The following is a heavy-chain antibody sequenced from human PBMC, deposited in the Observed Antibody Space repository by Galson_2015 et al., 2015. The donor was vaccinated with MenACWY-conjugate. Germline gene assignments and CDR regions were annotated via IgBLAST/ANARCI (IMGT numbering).Heavy chain of an antibody. CDR3: ARDRSYALDY. D-gene: IGHD3-16*01. J-gene: IGHJ4*02. Sequence: SLRLSCAASGFTFSSYAMNWVRQAPGKGLEWVSTISGSGGRTNYADSVKGRFTISRDNSKNTLYLQMNSLRAEDTAVYYCARDRSYALDYWGQGTLVTVSS. V-gene: IGHV3-23*01. CDR2: ISGSGGRT. CDR1: GFTFSSYA.